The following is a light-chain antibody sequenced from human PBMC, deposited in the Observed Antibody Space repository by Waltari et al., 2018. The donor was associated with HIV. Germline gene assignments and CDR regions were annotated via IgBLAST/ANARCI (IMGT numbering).Light chain of an antibody. CDR2: KDS. Sequence: SYELTQPPSVSVSPGQTARITCSGDALSKQYAYWYQQKPGQAPVLLIYKDSERPSGIPDRFSGSSSGTTVTLTISGVQAEDEADYYCQSTDTSGTYWVFGGGTKLTVL. V-gene: IGLV3-25*03. J-gene: IGLJ3*02. CDR3: QSTDTSGTYWV. CDR1: ALSKQY.